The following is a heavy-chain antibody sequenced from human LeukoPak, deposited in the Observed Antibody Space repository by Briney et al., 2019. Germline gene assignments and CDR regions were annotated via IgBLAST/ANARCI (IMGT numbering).Heavy chain of an antibody. CDR2: ITNDGGST. J-gene: IGHJ6*03. CDR1: GFTFSNYG. CDR3: ARVAEGSYLYYYYYMDV. V-gene: IGHV3-74*01. D-gene: IGHD1-26*01. Sequence: GGSLRLSCAASGFTFSNYGMHWVRPAPGKGLVWVSRITNDGGSTTYADSVKGRFTISRDNAKNTLYLQINSLRAEDTAVYYCARVAEGSYLYYYYYMDVWGRGTTVTVSS.